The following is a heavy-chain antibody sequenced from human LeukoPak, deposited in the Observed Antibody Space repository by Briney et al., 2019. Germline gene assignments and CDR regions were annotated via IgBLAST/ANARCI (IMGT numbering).Heavy chain of an antibody. CDR2: ISGSGGST. Sequence: AGGSLRLSCAASGFTFSSYAMSWVRQAPGKGLEWVSAISGSGGSTYYADSVKGRFTISRDNSKNTLYLQMNSLRAEDTAVYYCAKVIGPYWYFDLWGRGTLVTVSP. V-gene: IGHV3-23*01. CDR3: AKVIGPYWYFDL. CDR1: GFTFSSYA. J-gene: IGHJ2*01.